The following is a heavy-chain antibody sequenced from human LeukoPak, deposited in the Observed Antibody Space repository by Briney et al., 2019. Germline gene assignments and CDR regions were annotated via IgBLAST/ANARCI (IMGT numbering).Heavy chain of an antibody. Sequence: SETLSLTCGVYGGSFSGYYYNWIRQSPGKGLEWMAEINHLGSTNYNPSLKSRVAISIDTSKGQFSLRLSSVTAAETAVYYCARGGYNIDWMKDAPDHWGQGPLVPVSS. D-gene: IGHD3-9*01. CDR3: ARGGYNIDWMKDAPDH. CDR2: INHLGST. CDR1: GGSFSGYY. V-gene: IGHV4-34*01. J-gene: IGHJ5*02.